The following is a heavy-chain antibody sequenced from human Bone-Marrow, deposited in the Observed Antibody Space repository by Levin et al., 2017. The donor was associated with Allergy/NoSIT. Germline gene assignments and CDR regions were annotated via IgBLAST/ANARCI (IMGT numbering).Heavy chain of an antibody. Sequence: PGESLKISCKASGYTFTSYGISWVRQAPGQGLEWMGWISAYNGNTNYAQKLQGRVTMTTDTSTSTAYMELRSLRSDDTAVYYCARDCAYWEVTMVRGVIKRGTDLAYYYYGMDVWGQGTTVTVSS. D-gene: IGHD3-10*01. CDR2: ISAYNGNT. CDR1: GYTFTSYG. J-gene: IGHJ6*02. CDR3: ARDCAYWEVTMVRGVIKRGTDLAYYYYGMDV. V-gene: IGHV1-18*01.